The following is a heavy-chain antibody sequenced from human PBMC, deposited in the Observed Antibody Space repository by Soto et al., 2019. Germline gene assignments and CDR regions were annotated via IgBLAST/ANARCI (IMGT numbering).Heavy chain of an antibody. CDR2: ISYDGSNK. J-gene: IGHJ6*02. V-gene: IGHV3-30*03. CDR3: ARGEAPYYYYGMDV. CDR1: GFTLSSYG. Sequence: PGGALRLSCGASGFTLSSYGMHWVRQAPGKGLERVAVISYDGSNKYYADSVKGRFTISRDNSKNTLYLQMNSLRAEDTAVYYCARGEAPYYYYGMDVWGQGTTVPVSS.